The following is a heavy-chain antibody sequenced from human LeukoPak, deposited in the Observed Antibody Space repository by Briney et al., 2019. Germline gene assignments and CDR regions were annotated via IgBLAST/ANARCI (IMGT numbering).Heavy chain of an antibody. CDR1: GYSISSGYY. CDR2: INSDGSSR. D-gene: IGHD2-15*01. CDR3: AREVCIGGSCSVFDY. Sequence: ETLSLTCTVSGYSISSGYYWGWVRQAPGKGLVWVSRINSDGSSRTYADSVKGRFTISRDNAKNTLSLQMNSLRTEDTAVYYCAREVCIGGSCSVFDYWGQGTLVTVSS. J-gene: IGHJ4*02. V-gene: IGHV3-74*01.